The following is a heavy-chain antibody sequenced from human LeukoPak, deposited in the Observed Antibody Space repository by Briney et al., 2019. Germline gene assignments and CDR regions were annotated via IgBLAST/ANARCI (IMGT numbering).Heavy chain of an antibody. J-gene: IGHJ6*04. V-gene: IGHV4-31*03. CDR3: ARDAIPAATPYYYYGMDV. Sequence: SQTLSLTCTVSGGSISSSGYYWSWIRQHPGKGLEWIGYIYYGGSTYYNPSLKSRVTISVDTSKNQFSLKLSSVTAADTAVYYCARDAIPAATPYYYYGMDVWGKGTTVTVSS. CDR2: IYYGGST. D-gene: IGHD2-2*01. CDR1: GGSISSSGYY.